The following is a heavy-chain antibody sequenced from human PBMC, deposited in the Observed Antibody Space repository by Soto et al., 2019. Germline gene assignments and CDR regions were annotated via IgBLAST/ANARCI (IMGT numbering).Heavy chain of an antibody. CDR3: ARARADSSGYYYPHCFDY. V-gene: IGHV4-30-4*01. CDR2: IYYSGST. J-gene: IGHJ4*02. D-gene: IGHD3-22*01. Sequence: SETLSLTCTVSGGSISSGGYFWSWIRQPPGKGLEWIGYIYYSGSTYYNPSLKSRVTISVDTSKNQFSLKLSSVTAADTAVYYCARARADSSGYYYPHCFDYWGQGTLVTVSS. CDR1: GGSISSGGYF.